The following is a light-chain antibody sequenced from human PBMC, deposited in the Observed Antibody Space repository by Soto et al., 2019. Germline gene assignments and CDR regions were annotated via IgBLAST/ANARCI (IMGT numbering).Light chain of an antibody. CDR1: QGISNY. J-gene: IGKJ1*01. CDR3: QEDNSAPEA. V-gene: IGKV1-27*01. Sequence: DIQMTQSPSSLSASVGDRVTITCRASQGISNYLAWYQQTPGKFPRLLIYDASTFQSGVPSRFSGSGSGTDFTLTISSLQPEDVATYYCQEDNSAPEAFGQGTKVEIK. CDR2: DAS.